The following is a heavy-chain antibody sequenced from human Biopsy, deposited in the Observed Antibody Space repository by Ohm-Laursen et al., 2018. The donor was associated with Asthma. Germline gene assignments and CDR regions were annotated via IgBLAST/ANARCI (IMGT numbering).Heavy chain of an antibody. D-gene: IGHD6-19*01. Sequence: SLRLSCAASGFTFSSYAMFWVRQAPGKGLEWVSVIYSDGTSHTADSVRGRFTISRDFSKNTLHLQMHSLRVEDTAVYYCARGDSSGWSHYYFDYWGQGTLVTVSS. CDR1: GFTFSSYA. V-gene: IGHV3-23*03. CDR2: IYSDGTS. CDR3: ARGDSSGWSHYYFDY. J-gene: IGHJ4*02.